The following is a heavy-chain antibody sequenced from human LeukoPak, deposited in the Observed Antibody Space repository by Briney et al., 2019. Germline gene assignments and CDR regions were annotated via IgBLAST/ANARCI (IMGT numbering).Heavy chain of an antibody. CDR1: GDSLSHYY. CDR2: IYYLGST. J-gene: IGHJ4*02. D-gene: IGHD1-1*01. V-gene: IGHV4-59*08. CDR3: ARTGETFFDS. Sequence: SETLSLTCTVSGDSLSHYYWSWIRQPPGKGLEWIGYIYYLGSTDYSPSLKSRATISLATSRNQISLKLSSVTAADTAVYYCARTGETFFDSWGQGTLVTVSS.